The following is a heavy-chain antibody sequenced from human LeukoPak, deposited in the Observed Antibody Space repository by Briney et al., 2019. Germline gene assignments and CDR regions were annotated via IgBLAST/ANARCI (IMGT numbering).Heavy chain of an antibody. CDR3: ARHAQYYDSSGYYPPYYYYGMDV. D-gene: IGHD3-22*01. J-gene: IGHJ6*02. CDR2: IYPDDSDT. V-gene: IGHV5-51*01. Sequence: GESLKISCETSGYSFTTYWIGWVRQMPGTGLEWVGAIYPDDSDTRYSPSFQGQVAISADKSISTAYLQWSSLKASDTAMYYCARHAQYYDSSGYYPPYYYYGMDVWGQGTTVTVSS. CDR1: GYSFTTYW.